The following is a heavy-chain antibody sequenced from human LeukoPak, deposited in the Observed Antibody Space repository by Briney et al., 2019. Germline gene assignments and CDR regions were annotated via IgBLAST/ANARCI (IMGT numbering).Heavy chain of an antibody. D-gene: IGHD3-22*01. V-gene: IGHV3-73*01. CDR2: IRSKANSYAT. CDR3: TRHDYYDGSGYSPYYYYGMDV. CDR1: GFTFSGSA. J-gene: IGHJ6*02. Sequence: PGGSLRLSCAASGFTFSGSAMHWVRQASGKGLEWVGRIRSKANSYATAYAASVKGRFTISRDDSKNTAYLQMNSLKTEDTAVYYCTRHDYYDGSGYSPYYYYGMDVWGQGTTVTVSS.